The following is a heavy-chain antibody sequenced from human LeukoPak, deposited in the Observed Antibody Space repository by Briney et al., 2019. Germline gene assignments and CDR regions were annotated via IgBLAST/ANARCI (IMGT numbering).Heavy chain of an antibody. CDR2: IYPSGST. V-gene: IGHV4-30-2*01. J-gene: IGHJ5*02. D-gene: IGHD3-10*01. Sequence: HPSETLSLTCTVSGGSVSSGGYYWSWIRQPPGKGLEWIGYIYPSGSTYYNPSLKSRVTISVDRSKNQFSLRLTSVTVADTAVYYCARERFGELFLRGGFDPWGQGTLVTVSS. CDR1: GGSVSSGGYY. CDR3: ARERFGELFLRGGFDP.